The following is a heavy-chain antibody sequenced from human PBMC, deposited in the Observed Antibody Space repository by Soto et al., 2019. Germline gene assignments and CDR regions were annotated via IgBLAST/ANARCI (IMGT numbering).Heavy chain of an antibody. Sequence: KPSETLSLTCTVSGGSISSGGYYWSWIRQHPGKGLEWIGYIYYSGSTYYNPSLKSRVTISVDTSKNQFSLKLSSVTAADTAVYYCARSDYCSSTSCLQGFDPWGQGTLVTVSS. V-gene: IGHV4-31*03. CDR1: GGSISSGGYY. CDR3: ARSDYCSSTSCLQGFDP. D-gene: IGHD2-2*01. CDR2: IYYSGST. J-gene: IGHJ5*02.